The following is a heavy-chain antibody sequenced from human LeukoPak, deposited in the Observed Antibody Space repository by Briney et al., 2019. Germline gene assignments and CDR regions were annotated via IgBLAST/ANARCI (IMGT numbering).Heavy chain of an antibody. CDR1: GGSISSSSYS. CDR2: IYYSGST. Sequence: SETLSLTCTVSGGSISSSSYSWGWIRQPPGKGLEWIGSIYYSGSTYYNPSLKSRVTISVDTSKNQFSLKLSSVTAADTAVYYCARHWIPIPAAIPNWFDPWGQGTLVTVSS. D-gene: IGHD2-2*02. J-gene: IGHJ5*02. CDR3: ARHWIPIPAAIPNWFDP. V-gene: IGHV4-39*01.